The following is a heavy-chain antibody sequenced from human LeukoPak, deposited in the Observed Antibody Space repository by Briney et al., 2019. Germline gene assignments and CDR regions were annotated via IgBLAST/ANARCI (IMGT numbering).Heavy chain of an antibody. V-gene: IGHV4-39*01. CDR3: ARPGVPAAMSSWFDP. J-gene: IGHJ5*02. Sequence: SDTVSLTCTVSGGSISSSSYYWGWIRQPPGKGLEGIGSIYYSGSTYYNPSLKSRVTTSVDTSKNQFSLKLSSVTAADTAVYYRARPGVPAAMSSWFDPGGQGRLVTVS. CDR1: GGSISSSSYY. CDR2: IYYSGST. D-gene: IGHD2-2*01.